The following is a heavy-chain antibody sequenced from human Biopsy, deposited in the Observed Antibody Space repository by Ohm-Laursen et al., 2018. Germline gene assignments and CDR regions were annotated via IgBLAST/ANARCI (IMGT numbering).Heavy chain of an antibody. CDR2: IIPIPNVA. V-gene: IGHV1-69*10. D-gene: IGHD1-26*01. Sequence: ASVKVSCKVSGDSFTSYAIGWVRQAPGQGLEWMGGIIPIPNVATYAQKFQGRITITADESTSTAYMELNSLTSDDTAVYFCARGEGSSWFDPWGHGTLVTVSS. CDR3: ARGEGSSWFDP. CDR1: GDSFTSYA. J-gene: IGHJ5*02.